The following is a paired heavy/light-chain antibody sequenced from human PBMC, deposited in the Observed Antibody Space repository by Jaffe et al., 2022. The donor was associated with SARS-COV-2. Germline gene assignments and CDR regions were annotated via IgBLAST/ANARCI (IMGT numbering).Heavy chain of an antibody. J-gene: IGHJ4*02. CDR2: IYWDDDK. CDR3: AHRNNPERGYSYGSYFDY. V-gene: IGHV2-5*02. Sequence: QITLKESGPTLVKPTQTLTLTCTFSGFSLSTSGVGVGWIRQPPGKALEWLALIYWDDDKRYSPSLKSRLTITKDTSKNQVVLTMTNMDPVDTATYYCAHRNNPERGYSYGSYFDYWGQGTLVTVSS. D-gene: IGHD5-18*01. CDR1: GFSLSTSGVG.
Light chain of an antibody. CDR3: QQRSNWPQSIT. J-gene: IGKJ5*01. V-gene: IGKV3-11*01. CDR1: QSVSSY. Sequence: EIVLTQSPATLSLSPGERATLSCRASQSVSSYLAWYQQKPGQAPRLLIYDASNRATGIPARFSGSGSGTDFTLTISSLEPEDFAVYYCQQRSNWPQSITFGQGTRLEIK. CDR2: DAS.